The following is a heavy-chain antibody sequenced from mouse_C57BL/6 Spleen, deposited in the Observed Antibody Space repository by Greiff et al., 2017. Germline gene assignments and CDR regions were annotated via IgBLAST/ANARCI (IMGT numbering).Heavy chain of an antibody. CDR2: IYPGSGST. J-gene: IGHJ2*01. CDR1: GYTFTSYW. Sequence: QVQLKQPGAELVKPGASVKMSCKASGYTFTSYWITWVKQRPGQGLGWIGDIYPGSGSTNYNEKFKSKATRTVDTSSSTAYMQLSSLTSEDSAVYYCAREGFDYWGQGTTLTVSS. V-gene: IGHV1-55*01. CDR3: AREGFDY.